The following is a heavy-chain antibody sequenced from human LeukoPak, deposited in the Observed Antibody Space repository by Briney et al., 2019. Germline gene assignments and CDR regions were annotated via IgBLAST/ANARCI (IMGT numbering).Heavy chain of an antibody. Sequence: ASVKVSCKASGYTFAAYFIHWVRLAPGQGLEWMGRINPNGGDTNYAQKFQGRVTMTGDTSSSTAYMELSSLRPDDTSMYFCARVGCTTCWSNFDYWGQGTLVTVSS. V-gene: IGHV1-2*06. D-gene: IGHD2-2*01. CDR3: ARVGCTTCWSNFDY. CDR1: GYTFAAYF. CDR2: INPNGGDT. J-gene: IGHJ4*02.